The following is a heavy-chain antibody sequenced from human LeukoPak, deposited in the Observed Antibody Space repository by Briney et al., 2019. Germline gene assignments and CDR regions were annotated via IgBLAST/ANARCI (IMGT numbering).Heavy chain of an antibody. V-gene: IGHV1-2*02. Sequence: ASVRVSCKASGYTFTGYYMHWVRQAPGQGLEWMGWINPNSGGTSYAQKFQGRVTITRNTSISTAYMELSSLRSEDTAVYYCARADGYCSSTSCHWDYWGQGTLVTVSS. J-gene: IGHJ4*02. CDR1: GYTFTGYY. D-gene: IGHD2-2*01. CDR3: ARADGYCSSTSCHWDY. CDR2: INPNSGGT.